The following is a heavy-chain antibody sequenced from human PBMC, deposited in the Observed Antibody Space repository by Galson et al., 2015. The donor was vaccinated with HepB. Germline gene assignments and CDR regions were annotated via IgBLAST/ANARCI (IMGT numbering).Heavy chain of an antibody. D-gene: IGHD2-8*02. Sequence: SLRLSCAASGFTFSTYAMSWVRQTPGKGLEWVGAISGSDDGTYHAASVRGRFTISRDDSKNTLYLQMNRLRAEDTATYYCAKGMAGSCTRVLCYSFDYWGQGSLVTVSS. CDR3: AKGMAGSCTRVLCYSFDY. CDR1: GFTFSTYA. CDR2: ISGSDDGT. V-gene: IGHV3-23*01. J-gene: IGHJ4*02.